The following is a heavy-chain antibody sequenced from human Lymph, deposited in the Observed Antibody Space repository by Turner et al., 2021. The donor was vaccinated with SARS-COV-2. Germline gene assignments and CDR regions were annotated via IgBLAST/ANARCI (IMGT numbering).Heavy chain of an antibody. Sequence: QVQLVESGGGVVQPGRSLRLSCAASGFTFSSYAMHWVRQAPGQGLEWVALISYDETNKYYADSVKGRFTISRDNSKNTLYLQMNSLRPEDTAVYYCAGGGYSSFDYWGQGTLVTVSS. CDR1: GFTFSSYA. CDR2: ISYDETNK. V-gene: IGHV3-30-3*01. D-gene: IGHD6-13*01. J-gene: IGHJ4*02. CDR3: AGGGYSSFDY.